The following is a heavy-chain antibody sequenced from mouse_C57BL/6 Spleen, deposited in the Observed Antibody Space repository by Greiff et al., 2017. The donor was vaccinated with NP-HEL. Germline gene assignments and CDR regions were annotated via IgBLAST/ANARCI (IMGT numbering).Heavy chain of an antibody. Sequence: EVKLMESGAELVRPGASVKLSCTASGFNIKDDYMHWVKQRPEQGLEWIGWIDPENGDTEYASKFQGKATITADTSSNTAYLQLSSLTSEDTAVYYCLYGNYDYWGQGTTLTVSS. J-gene: IGHJ2*01. V-gene: IGHV14-4*01. CDR2: IDPENGDT. CDR3: LYGNYDY. CDR1: GFNIKDDY. D-gene: IGHD2-10*02.